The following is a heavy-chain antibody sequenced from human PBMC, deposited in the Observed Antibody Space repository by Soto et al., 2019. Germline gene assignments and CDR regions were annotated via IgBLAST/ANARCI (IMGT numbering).Heavy chain of an antibody. J-gene: IGHJ4*02. V-gene: IGHV1-69*13. Sequence: GASVKVSCKASGGTFSSYAISWVRQAPGQGLEWMGGIIPIFGTANYAQKFQGRVTITADESTSTAYMELSSLRSEDTAVYYCARAAGSAAAGKFDYWGQGTLVTVSS. CDR3: ARAAGSAAAGKFDY. D-gene: IGHD6-13*01. CDR1: GGTFSSYA. CDR2: IIPIFGTA.